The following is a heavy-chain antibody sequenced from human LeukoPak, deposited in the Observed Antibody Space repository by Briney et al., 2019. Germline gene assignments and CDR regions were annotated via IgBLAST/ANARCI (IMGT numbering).Heavy chain of an antibody. V-gene: IGHV3-48*03. CDR3: ARVGLGASLEAFDI. D-gene: IGHD3-10*01. Sequence: PGGSPRLSCAASGFTFSSYEMNWVRQAPGKGLEWVSYISSSGSTIYYADSVKGRFTISRDNAKNSLYLQMNSLRAEDTAVYYCARVGLGASLEAFDIWGQGTMVTVSS. J-gene: IGHJ3*02. CDR2: ISSSGSTI. CDR1: GFTFSSYE.